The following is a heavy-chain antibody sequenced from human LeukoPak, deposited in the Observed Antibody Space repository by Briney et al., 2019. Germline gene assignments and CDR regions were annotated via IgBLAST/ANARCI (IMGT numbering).Heavy chain of an antibody. Sequence: PGGSLRLSCAASGFTFSSYAMSWVRQAPGKGLEWVSAISGSGGSTYYADSVKGRFTTSRDNSKNTLYLQMNSLRAEDTAVYYCAKELYGSGSYFGTIDYWGQGTLVTVSS. CDR2: ISGSGGST. CDR1: GFTFSSYA. D-gene: IGHD3-10*01. CDR3: AKELYGSGSYFGTIDY. V-gene: IGHV3-23*01. J-gene: IGHJ4*02.